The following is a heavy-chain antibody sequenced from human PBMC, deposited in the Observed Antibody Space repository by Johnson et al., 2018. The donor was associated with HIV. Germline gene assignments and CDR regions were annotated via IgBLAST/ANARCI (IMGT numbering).Heavy chain of an antibody. CDR3: ARVFDTAMPFARQDAFVI. Sequence: VQLVESGGGVVQPGRSLRLSCAASGFTFSSYGMHWVRQAPGKGLEWVSAIGTAGDTYYPGSVKGRFTISRENAKNSLYLQMNSLRAEDTAVYYCARVFDTAMPFARQDAFVIWGQGTMVTVSS. V-gene: IGHV3-13*01. J-gene: IGHJ3*02. D-gene: IGHD5-18*01. CDR1: GFTFSSYG. CDR2: IGTAGDT.